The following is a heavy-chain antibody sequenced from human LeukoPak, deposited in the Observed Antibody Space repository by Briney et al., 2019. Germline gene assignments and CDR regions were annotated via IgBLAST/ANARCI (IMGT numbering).Heavy chain of an antibody. J-gene: IGHJ4*02. CDR1: GFTFDDYA. D-gene: IGHD3-16*02. CDR3: AKDIAGYTGQFDY. Sequence: GGSLRLSCAASGFTFDDYAMHWVRQAPGKGLEWVSGISWNSGSIGYADSVKGRFTISRDNAKNSLYLQMNSLRAEDMALDYCAKDIAGYTGQFDYRGQGTLVTVSS. CDR2: ISWNSGSI. V-gene: IGHV3-9*03.